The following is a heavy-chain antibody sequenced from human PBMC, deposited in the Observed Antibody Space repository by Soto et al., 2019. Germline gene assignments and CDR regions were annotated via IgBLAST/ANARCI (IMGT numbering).Heavy chain of an antibody. Sequence: SETLSLTCTVSGYSISSGYYWGWIRQPPGKGLEWIGSIYHSGSTYYNPSLKSRVTISVDTSKNQFSLKLSSVTAADTAVYYCARVWVTAIDYWGQGTLVTVSS. CDR3: ARVWVTAIDY. CDR1: GYSISSGYY. J-gene: IGHJ4*02. CDR2: IYHSGST. D-gene: IGHD2-21*02. V-gene: IGHV4-38-2*02.